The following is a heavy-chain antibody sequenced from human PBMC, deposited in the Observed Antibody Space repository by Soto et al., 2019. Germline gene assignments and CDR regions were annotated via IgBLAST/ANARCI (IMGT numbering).Heavy chain of an antibody. Sequence: GESLRLSYGASGFTFSSYGIHWVRQAPGKGVEWVALISYDGGNKYYADSVKGRFTISRDNSKNTLYLQMNSLRDEDTAVYYCAKDAPYYYDSSGYYGPFDYWGQGTLVTVSS. V-gene: IGHV3-30*18. CDR3: AKDAPYYYDSSGYYGPFDY. J-gene: IGHJ4*02. CDR2: ISYDGGNK. D-gene: IGHD3-22*01. CDR1: GFTFSSYG.